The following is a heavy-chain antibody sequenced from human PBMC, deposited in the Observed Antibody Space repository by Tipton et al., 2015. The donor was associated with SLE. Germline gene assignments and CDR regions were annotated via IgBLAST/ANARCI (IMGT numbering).Heavy chain of an antibody. CDR1: GGSISSCY. CDR3: ARECIAAAGRDYYYYYMDV. Sequence: TLSLTCTVSGGSISSCYWSWIRQPPGKGLEWIGYIYYSGSTNYNPSPKSRVTISVDTSKNQFSLKLSSVTAADTAVYYCARECIAAAGRDYYYYYMDVWGKGTTVTVSS. V-gene: IGHV4-59*12. CDR2: IYYSGST. D-gene: IGHD6-13*01. J-gene: IGHJ6*03.